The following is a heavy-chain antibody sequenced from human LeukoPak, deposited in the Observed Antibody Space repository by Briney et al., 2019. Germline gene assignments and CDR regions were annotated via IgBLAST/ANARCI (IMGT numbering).Heavy chain of an antibody. D-gene: IGHD3-10*01. CDR2: INHSGST. J-gene: IGHJ5*02. V-gene: IGHV4-34*01. Sequence: SETLSLTCAVYGGSFSGYYWSWIRQPPGKGLEWIGEINHSGSTNYNPSLKSRVTISVDTSKNQFSLKLSSVTAADTAVYYCARKEKVTMVRGVIITRWFDPWGQGTLVTVSS. CDR1: GGSFSGYY. CDR3: ARKEKVTMVRGVIITRWFDP.